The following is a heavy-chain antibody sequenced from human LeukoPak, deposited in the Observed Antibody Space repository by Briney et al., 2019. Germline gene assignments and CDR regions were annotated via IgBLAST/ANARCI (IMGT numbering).Heavy chain of an antibody. CDR1: GVSISSYY. V-gene: IGHV4-59*01. CDR3: ASPGSGSYYYTMDV. J-gene: IGHJ6*02. Sequence: SETLSLTCTVSGVSISSYYWSWIRQPPGKGLEWIGYIYYSGSTNYNPSLKSRVTISVDTSKNQFSLKLSSVTAADTAVYYCASPGSGSYYYTMDVWGQGTTVTVSS. CDR2: IYYSGST. D-gene: IGHD3-10*01.